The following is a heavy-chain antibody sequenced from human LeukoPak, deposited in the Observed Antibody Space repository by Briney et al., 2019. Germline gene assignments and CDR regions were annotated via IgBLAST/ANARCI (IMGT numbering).Heavy chain of an antibody. D-gene: IGHD3-10*01. Sequence: PGGSLRLSCAASGFTFSSYAMSWVRQAPGKGLEWVSAISGSGGSTYYADSVRGRFTISRDNSKNTLYPQMNSLRAEDTAVYYCVKGAYYGSGSYYNVAYFDYWGQGTLVTVSS. V-gene: IGHV3-23*01. CDR3: VKGAYYGSGSYYNVAYFDY. J-gene: IGHJ4*02. CDR1: GFTFSSYA. CDR2: ISGSGGST.